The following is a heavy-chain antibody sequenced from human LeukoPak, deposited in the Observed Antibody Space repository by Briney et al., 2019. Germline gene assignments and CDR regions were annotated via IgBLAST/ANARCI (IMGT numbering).Heavy chain of an antibody. J-gene: IGHJ3*02. Sequence: PGGSLRLSCTASGFTFINSAMTWVRQAPGEGLEWVSSISSSSSYIYYADSVKGRFTISRDNAKNSLYLQMNSLRAEDTAVYYCAETGIWGQGTMVTVSS. CDR2: ISSSSSYI. CDR3: AETGI. CDR1: GFTFINSA. D-gene: IGHD1-1*01. V-gene: IGHV3-21*01.